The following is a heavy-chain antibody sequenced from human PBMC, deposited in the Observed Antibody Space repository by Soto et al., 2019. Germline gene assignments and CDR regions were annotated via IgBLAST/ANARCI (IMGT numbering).Heavy chain of an antibody. Sequence: GGSLRLSCAASGFTFSSYSMNWVRQAPGKGLEWVSYISSSSSTIYYADSVKGRFTISRDNAKNSLYLQMNSLRAEDTAVYYCARAIKRAGAWFDPWGQGTLVTVSS. CDR1: GFTFSSYS. J-gene: IGHJ5*02. CDR3: ARAIKRAGAWFDP. V-gene: IGHV3-48*01. CDR2: ISSSSSTI. D-gene: IGHD6-13*01.